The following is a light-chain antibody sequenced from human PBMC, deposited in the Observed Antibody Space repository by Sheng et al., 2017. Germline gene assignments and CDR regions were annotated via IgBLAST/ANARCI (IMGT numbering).Light chain of an antibody. J-gene: IGLJ3*02. CDR2: END. Sequence: QSVLTQPPSVSAAPGQKVTISCSGSSSNIGGYYVSWYQQVPGTAPKLLIYENDKRPSGIPDRFSGSKSGTSVTLDITGLQTGDEADYYCGTWDASLRLGVFGGGTKLTVL. CDR1: SSNIGGYY. V-gene: IGLV1-51*02. CDR3: GTWDASLRLGV.